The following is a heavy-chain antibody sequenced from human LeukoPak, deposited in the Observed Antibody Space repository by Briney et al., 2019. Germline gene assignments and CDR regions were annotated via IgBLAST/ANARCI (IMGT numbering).Heavy chain of an antibody. CDR3: ARDQADTAMVPPYFDY. V-gene: IGHV3-23*01. CDR2: ISGGGDTT. CDR1: GFISSSYA. Sequence: GGSLRLSCAASGFISSSYAMSWVRQAPGKGLEWVSVISGGGDTTYYADSVKGRFTISRDNAKNSLYLQMNSLRAEDTAVYYCARDQADTAMVPPYFDYWGQGTLVTVSS. D-gene: IGHD5-18*01. J-gene: IGHJ4*02.